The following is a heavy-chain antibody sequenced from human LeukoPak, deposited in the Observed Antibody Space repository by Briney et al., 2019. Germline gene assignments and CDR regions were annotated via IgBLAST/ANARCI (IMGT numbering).Heavy chain of an antibody. D-gene: IGHD3-22*01. Sequence: PGGSLRLSCAASGFTVSSNYMSWARQAPGKGLEWVSVIYSGGSTYYADSVKGRFTISRDNSKNTLYLQMNSLRAEDTAVYYCARGDHYYDSSGYSRPFDYWGQGTLVTVSS. CDR2: IYSGGST. CDR1: GFTVSSNY. V-gene: IGHV3-66*01. J-gene: IGHJ4*02. CDR3: ARGDHYYDSSGYSRPFDY.